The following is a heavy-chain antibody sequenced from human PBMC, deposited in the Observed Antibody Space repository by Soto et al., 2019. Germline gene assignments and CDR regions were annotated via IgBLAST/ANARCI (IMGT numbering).Heavy chain of an antibody. V-gene: IGHV1-18*01. CDR2: ISGYNGNT. D-gene: IGHD6-13*01. J-gene: IGHJ5*02. Sequence: ASVKVSCKASGGTFSSYAITWVRQAPGQGLEWMGWISGYNGNTNYAQNLQGRATMTTDTSTSTAYMELRSLRSDDTAVYYCARGSSSWSSNSFDPWGQGTLVTVSS. CDR3: ARGSSSWSSNSFDP. CDR1: GGTFSSYA.